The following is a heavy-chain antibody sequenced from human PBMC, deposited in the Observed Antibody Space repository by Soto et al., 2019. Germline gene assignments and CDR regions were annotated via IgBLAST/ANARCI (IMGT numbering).Heavy chain of an antibody. CDR1: GFTFSSYG. CDR3: ASSLRLGPFDI. V-gene: IGHV3-33*01. D-gene: IGHD3-16*01. CDR2: IWYDGSNK. J-gene: IGHJ3*02. Sequence: LXLSCASSGFTFSSYGMHWFRQAPGKGLEWVAVIWYDGSNKYYADSVKGRFTISRDNSKNTLYLQMNSLRAEDTAVYYCASSLRLGPFDIWGQGTMVTVSS.